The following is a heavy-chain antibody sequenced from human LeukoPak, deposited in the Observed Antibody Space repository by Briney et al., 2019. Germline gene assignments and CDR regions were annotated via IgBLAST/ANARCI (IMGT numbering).Heavy chain of an antibody. CDR1: GDSVSSNGVA. CDR3: ARKAQGAFDI. J-gene: IGHJ3*02. V-gene: IGHV6-1*01. Sequence: SQTLSLTCAISGDSVSSNGVAWNWIRQSPSRGLEWLGRTYYGSKWYNDYAVSVKSRITINPDTSKNQFSLQLNSVTPEDTAVYYCARKAQGAFDIWGQGTMVTVSS. CDR2: TYYGSKWYN.